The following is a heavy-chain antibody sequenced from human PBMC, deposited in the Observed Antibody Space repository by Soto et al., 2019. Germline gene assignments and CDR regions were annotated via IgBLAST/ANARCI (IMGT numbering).Heavy chain of an antibody. CDR1: GFTFSSYG. CDR3: ARDRGYSGYDSPRYYYGMDV. CDR2: IWYDGSNK. Sequence: QVQLVESGGGVVQPGRSLRLSCAASGFTFSSYGMHWVRQAPGKGLEWVAVIWYDGSNKWYADSVKGRFTISRDNSKNTXHXXMNSLRAEDPAVYSCARDRGYSGYDSPRYYYGMDVWGQGTTVTVSS. D-gene: IGHD5-12*01. V-gene: IGHV3-33*01. J-gene: IGHJ6*02.